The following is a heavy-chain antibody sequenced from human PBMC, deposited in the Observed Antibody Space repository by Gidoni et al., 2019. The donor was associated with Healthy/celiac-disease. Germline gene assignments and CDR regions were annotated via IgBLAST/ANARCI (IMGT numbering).Heavy chain of an antibody. CDR1: GFTFSGSA. CDR2: IRSKANSYAT. Sequence: EVQLVESGGGLVQPGGSLKLSCAASGFTFSGSAMHWVRQASGKGLEWVGRIRSKANSYATAYAASVKGRFNISRDDSKNTAYLQMNSLKTEDTAVYYCTTPEYCSGGSCYPRDYYYGMDVWGQGTTVTVSS. V-gene: IGHV3-73*02. D-gene: IGHD2-15*01. CDR3: TTPEYCSGGSCYPRDYYYGMDV. J-gene: IGHJ6*02.